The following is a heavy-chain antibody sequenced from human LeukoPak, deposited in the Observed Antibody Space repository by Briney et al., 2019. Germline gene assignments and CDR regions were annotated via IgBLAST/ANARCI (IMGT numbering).Heavy chain of an antibody. J-gene: IGHJ4*02. CDR1: GFSFSSHW. Sequence: GGSLRLSCAASGFSFSSHWMNWVRQAPGKGLQWVATIKGGGSEKFYVDSVKGRFTISRDNAKNSLYLQMNILRAEDTAVYCCARAGPATDNDLDCWGQGTLVTVSS. D-gene: IGHD6-13*01. CDR3: ARAGPATDNDLDC. V-gene: IGHV3-7*01. CDR2: IKGGGSEK.